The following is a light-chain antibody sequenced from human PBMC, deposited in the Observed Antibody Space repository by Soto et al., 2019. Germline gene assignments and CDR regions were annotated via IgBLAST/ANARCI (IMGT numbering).Light chain of an antibody. Sequence: AIRMTQSPSSLSASTGDRVTITCRASQGISSYLAWYQQKPGKAPKLLIYAASTLQSGVPSRFSGSGSGTDFTLTISCLQSEDFATYYCQQYYSYLITFGQGTRLE. CDR1: QGISSY. CDR3: QQYYSYLIT. J-gene: IGKJ5*01. CDR2: AAS. V-gene: IGKV1-8*01.